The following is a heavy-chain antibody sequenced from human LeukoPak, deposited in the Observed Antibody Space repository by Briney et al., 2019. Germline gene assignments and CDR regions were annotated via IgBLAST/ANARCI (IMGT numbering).Heavy chain of an antibody. J-gene: IGHJ6*02. Sequence: ASVKVSSTAAGYIFTSQYLLWVRQAPGQGLEWMGIINPSGGSTSYAQKFQGRVTMTRDTTTRIVYMELSSPRSEDTAVYYCARWGASGLALLYCYGMYVWGQGATVTVSS. V-gene: IGHV1-46*01. CDR2: INPSGGST. D-gene: IGHD3/OR15-3a*01. CDR1: GYIFTSQY. CDR3: ARWGASGLALLYCYGMYV.